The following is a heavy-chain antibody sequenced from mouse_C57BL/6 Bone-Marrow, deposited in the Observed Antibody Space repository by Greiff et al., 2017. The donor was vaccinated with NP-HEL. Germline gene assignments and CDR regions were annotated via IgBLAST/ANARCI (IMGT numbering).Heavy chain of an antibody. Sequence: DVMLVESGGGLVQPGGSLKLSCAASGFTFSDYGMAWVRQAPRKGPEWVAFISNLAYSIYYADTVTGRFTISRENAKNTLYLEMSSLRSEDTAVYYCARHTSSYDFDYWGQGTTLTVSS. CDR1: GFTFSDYG. CDR3: ARHTSSYDFDY. CDR2: ISNLAYSI. D-gene: IGHD1-1*01. V-gene: IGHV5-15*01. J-gene: IGHJ2*01.